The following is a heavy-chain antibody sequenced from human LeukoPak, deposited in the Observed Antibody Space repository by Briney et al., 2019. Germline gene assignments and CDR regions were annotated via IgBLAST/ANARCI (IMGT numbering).Heavy chain of an antibody. CDR1: GGSNSYYY. CDR3: AREGCSGGVCYFDY. V-gene: IGHV4-4*07. Sequence: SETLSLTCTVSGGSNSYYYWTWIRQPAGKGLEWIARISSSGTTNYTPSLRSRVTLSLDMSENQFSLKLPSVTAADTAVYFCAREGCSGGVCYFDYWGRGTLVTVSS. J-gene: IGHJ4*02. D-gene: IGHD2-15*01. CDR2: ISSSGTT.